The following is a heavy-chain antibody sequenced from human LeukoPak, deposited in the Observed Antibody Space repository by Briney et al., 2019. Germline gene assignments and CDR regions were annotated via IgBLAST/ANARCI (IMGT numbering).Heavy chain of an antibody. Sequence: ASVKVSRKASGGTFSSYAISWVRQAPGQGLEWMGRIIPILGIANYAQKFQGRVTITADKSTSTAYMELSSLRSEDTAVYYCANGMTATSFDPWGQGTLVTVSS. CDR2: IIPILGIA. CDR1: GGTFSSYA. CDR3: ANGMTATSFDP. D-gene: IGHD2-21*02. J-gene: IGHJ5*02. V-gene: IGHV1-69*04.